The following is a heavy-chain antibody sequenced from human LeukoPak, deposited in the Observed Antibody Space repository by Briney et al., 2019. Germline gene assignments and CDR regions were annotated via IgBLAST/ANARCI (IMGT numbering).Heavy chain of an antibody. Sequence: GGSLRLSCAASGFTFDDYAMHWVRQAPGKGLVWVSRINTDGNIISYADSVKGRFTISRDNAKNTVHLQMNSLRVEDTAVYYCVRGSMYSSSSPHHWGQGTLVTVSS. CDR3: VRGSMYSSSSPHH. D-gene: IGHD6-6*01. CDR1: GFTFDDYA. J-gene: IGHJ4*02. V-gene: IGHV3-74*01. CDR2: INTDGNII.